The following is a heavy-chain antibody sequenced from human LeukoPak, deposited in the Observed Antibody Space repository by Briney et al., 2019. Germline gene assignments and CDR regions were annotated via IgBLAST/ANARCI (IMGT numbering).Heavy chain of an antibody. CDR1: GYTFTRYD. CDR3: AVAGTSNFDY. J-gene: IGHJ4*02. CDR2: MNPNSGNT. D-gene: IGHD6-19*01. Sequence: ASVKVSCKASGYTFTRYDINWVRQATGQGLEWMGWMNPNSGNTGYAQKFQGRVTITRNTSISTAYMEPSSLRSEDTAVYYCAVAGTSNFDYWGQGTLVTVSS. V-gene: IGHV1-8*03.